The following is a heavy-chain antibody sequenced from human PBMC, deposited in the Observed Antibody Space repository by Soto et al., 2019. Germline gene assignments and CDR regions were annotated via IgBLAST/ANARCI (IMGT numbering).Heavy chain of an antibody. V-gene: IGHV4-31*03. CDR1: GGSISSGGYY. D-gene: IGHD4-17*01. Sequence: QVQLQESGPGLVKPSQTLSLTCTVSGGSISSGGYYWSWIRQHPGKGLEWIGYIYYSGSTYYNPSLKRRVTISVDTSTNQFSLKLSSVTAADTAVYYCARGSGYGGNSGRNWFDPLGQGTLVTVSS. CDR2: IYYSGST. CDR3: ARGSGYGGNSGRNWFDP. J-gene: IGHJ5*02.